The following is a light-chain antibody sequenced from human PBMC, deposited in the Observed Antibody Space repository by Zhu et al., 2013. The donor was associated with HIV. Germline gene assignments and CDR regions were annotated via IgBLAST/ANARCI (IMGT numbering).Light chain of an antibody. J-gene: IGLJ2*01. CDR3: SSYTSSSTLV. V-gene: IGLV2-14*01. Sequence: QSALTQPPSASGSPGQSVTISCTGTSNDIGGYNYVSWYQQHPGKAPKLMIYEVSHRPSGVSNRFSVSKSGNTASLTISGLQAEDEADYYCSSYTSSSTLVFGGGTKLTVL. CDR2: EVS. CDR1: SNDIGGYNY.